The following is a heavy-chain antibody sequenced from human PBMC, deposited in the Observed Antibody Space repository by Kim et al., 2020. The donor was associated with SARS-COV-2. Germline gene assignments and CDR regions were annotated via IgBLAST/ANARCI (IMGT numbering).Heavy chain of an antibody. D-gene: IGHD5-18*01. V-gene: IGHV4-34*01. J-gene: IGHJ4*02. Sequence: SETLSLTCAVYGGSFSGYYWSWIRQPPGKGLEWIGEINHSGSTNYNPSLKSRVTISVDTSKNQFSLKLSSVTAADTAVYYCARGRQLWAYWGQGTLVTVSS. CDR3: ARGRQLWAY. CDR2: INHSGST. CDR1: GGSFSGYY.